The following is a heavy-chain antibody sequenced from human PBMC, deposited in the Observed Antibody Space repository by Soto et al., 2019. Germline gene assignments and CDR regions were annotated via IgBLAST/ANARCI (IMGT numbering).Heavy chain of an antibody. CDR1: GYTFTSYD. CDR3: ARERSFGADY. J-gene: IGHJ4*02. D-gene: IGHD3-16*01. V-gene: IGHV1-8*01. Sequence: QVQLVQSGAEEKKPGASVKASCKASGYTFTSYDINWVRQATGQGLEWMGWINPNSGNPGYAQKFQGRVTMTRNTSITTVYMELSILRSEDTAVYYCARERSFGADYWGQGTLVTVSS. CDR2: INPNSGNP.